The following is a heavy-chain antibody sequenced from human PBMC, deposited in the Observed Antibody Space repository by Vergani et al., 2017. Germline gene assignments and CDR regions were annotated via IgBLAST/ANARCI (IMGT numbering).Heavy chain of an antibody. D-gene: IGHD2-2*01. CDR1: GFTFSSYS. V-gene: IGHV3-48*01. J-gene: IGHJ6*03. CDR3: ARGGDCSSTSCYAPIGGDMDV. CDR2: ISSSSSTI. Sequence: EVQLVESGGGLVKPGGSLRLSCAASGFTFSSYSMNWVRQAPGKGLEWVSYISSSSSTIYYADSVKGRFTISRDNAKNSLYLQMNSLRAEDTAVYYCARGGDCSSTSCYAPIGGDMDVWGKGTTVTVSS.